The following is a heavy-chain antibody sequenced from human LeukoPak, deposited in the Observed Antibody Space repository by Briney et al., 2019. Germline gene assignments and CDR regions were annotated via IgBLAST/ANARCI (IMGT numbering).Heavy chain of an antibody. CDR3: AREMVAAAGPTFDY. Sequence: GSLRLSCAASGFTFSSYAMHWVRQAPGKGLEWVAVISYDGSNKYYADSVKGRFTISRDNSKNTLYLQMNSLRAEDTAVYYCAREMVAAAGPTFDYWGQGTLVTVSS. J-gene: IGHJ4*02. CDR1: GFTFSSYA. CDR2: ISYDGSNK. V-gene: IGHV3-30-3*01. D-gene: IGHD6-13*01.